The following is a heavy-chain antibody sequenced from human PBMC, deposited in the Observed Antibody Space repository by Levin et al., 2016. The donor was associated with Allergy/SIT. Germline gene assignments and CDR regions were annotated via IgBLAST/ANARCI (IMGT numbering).Heavy chain of an antibody. CDR3: AKDIQDYGDYAHYYYGMDV. V-gene: IGHV7-4-1*02. Sequence: ASVKVSCKASGYTFTRYNMNWVRQAPGQGLEWMGWINTNTGNPTYAQGFTGRFVFSLDTSVSTAYLQISSLKAEDTAVYYCAKDIQDYGDYAHYYYGMDVWGQGTTVTVSS. CDR2: INTNTGNP. CDR1: GYTFTRYN. D-gene: IGHD4-17*01. J-gene: IGHJ6*02.